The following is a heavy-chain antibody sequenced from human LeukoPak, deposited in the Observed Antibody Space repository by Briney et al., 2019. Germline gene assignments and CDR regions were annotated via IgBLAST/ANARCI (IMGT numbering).Heavy chain of an antibody. D-gene: IGHD6-13*01. CDR1: GGSISSGGYY. J-gene: IGHJ4*02. Sequence: SQTLSLTYTVSGGSISSGGYYWSWIRQHPGKGLEWIGYIYYSGSTYYNPSLKSRVTISVDTSKNQFSLKLSSVTAADTAVYYCARGGKKQLVDYWGQGTLVTVSS. CDR2: IYYSGST. V-gene: IGHV4-31*03. CDR3: ARGGKKQLVDY.